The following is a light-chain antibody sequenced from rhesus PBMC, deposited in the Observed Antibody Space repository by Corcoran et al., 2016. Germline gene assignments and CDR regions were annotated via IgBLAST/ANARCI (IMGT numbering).Light chain of an antibody. Sequence: DIQMSQSPSSLSASVGDKVTITCQASQGISYALAWYQQTPGKAPKLLISAASTLASGVPSRVSGRRSGTDFTLTINSLQPEDFATYFCQQCYSTPWTFGQGTKVEIK. CDR2: AAS. CDR1: QGISYA. V-gene: IGKV1-33*02. CDR3: QQCYSTPWT. J-gene: IGKJ1*01.